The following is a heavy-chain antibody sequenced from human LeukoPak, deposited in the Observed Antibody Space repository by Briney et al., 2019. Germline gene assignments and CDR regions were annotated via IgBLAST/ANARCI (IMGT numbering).Heavy chain of an antibody. J-gene: IGHJ6*04. D-gene: IGHD3-10*02. CDR2: ISYDGSNK. CDR1: GFTFSSHA. V-gene: IGHV3-30*04. Sequence: GGSLRLSCAASGFTFSSHAMHWVRHAPGKGLEWVAIISYDGSNKYYADSVKGRFTVSRDNAKNSLYLQMNSLRAEDTAVYYCAELGITMIGGVWGKGTTVTISS. CDR3: AELGITMIGGV.